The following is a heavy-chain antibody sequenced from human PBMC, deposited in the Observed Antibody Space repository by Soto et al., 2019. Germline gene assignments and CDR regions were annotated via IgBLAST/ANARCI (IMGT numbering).Heavy chain of an antibody. CDR2: IYYSGRT. Sequence: SETLSLTCIVSGESISSSSYYWGRIRQPPGKGLEWIGSIYYSGRTYYNPSFKSRVTISIDTSKNQFSLKLSSVTATDTAVYYCARQRTTVVTQAYFDHWGQGALVTVSS. V-gene: IGHV4-39*01. CDR3: ARQRTTVVTQAYFDH. J-gene: IGHJ4*02. D-gene: IGHD2-21*02. CDR1: GESISSSSYY.